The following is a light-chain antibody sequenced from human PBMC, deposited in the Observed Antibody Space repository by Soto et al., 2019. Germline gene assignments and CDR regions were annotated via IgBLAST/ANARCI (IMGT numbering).Light chain of an antibody. Sequence: AIRMTQSPSSLSASTGDRVTITCRASQGISSYLAWYQQKPVKAPKLLIYAASTLQSGVQSRFSGSGSGTDFTLTISCLQYEDFATYYCQQYYSYLPLTFGGGTNVEIK. CDR1: QGISSY. V-gene: IGKV1-8*01. J-gene: IGKJ4*01. CDR3: QQYYSYLPLT. CDR2: AAS.